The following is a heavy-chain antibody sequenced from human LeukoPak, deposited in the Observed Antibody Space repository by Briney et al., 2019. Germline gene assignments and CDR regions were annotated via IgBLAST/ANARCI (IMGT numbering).Heavy chain of an antibody. CDR3: AREAPNSNPPYNWFDP. CDR1: GYTFTGYY. J-gene: IGHJ5*02. CDR2: INPNSGGT. Sequence: RASVKVSCKASGYTFTGYYMHWVRQAPGQGLEWMGWINPNSGGTNYAQKFQGRVTITADKSTSTAYMELSSLRSEDTAVYYCAREAPNSNPPYNWFDPWGQGTLVTVSP. V-gene: IGHV1-2*02. D-gene: IGHD4-11*01.